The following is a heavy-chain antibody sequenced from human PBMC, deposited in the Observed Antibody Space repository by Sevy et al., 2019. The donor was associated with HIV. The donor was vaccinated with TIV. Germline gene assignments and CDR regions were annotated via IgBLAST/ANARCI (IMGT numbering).Heavy chain of an antibody. Sequence: GGSLRLSCTASGFSISGYGMHWVRQVPGKGLEWVAIIWYDGTNKDYTDSVKVRFTITRDNSKNTLYLQMNSLRVEDTAVYYCARESLAVAGIGYYFNYWGQGTLVTVSS. J-gene: IGHJ4*02. CDR3: ARESLAVAGIGYYFNY. D-gene: IGHD6-19*01. V-gene: IGHV3-33*01. CDR1: GFSISGYG. CDR2: IWYDGTNK.